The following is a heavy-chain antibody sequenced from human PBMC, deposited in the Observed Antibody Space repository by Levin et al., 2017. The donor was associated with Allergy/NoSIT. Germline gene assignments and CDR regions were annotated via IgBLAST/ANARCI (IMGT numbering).Heavy chain of an antibody. CDR3: ARSSGSGFLNYYYYYMDV. CDR2: IYYSGST. D-gene: IGHD3-10*01. CDR1: GGSISSGGYY. Sequence: SETLSLTCTVSGGSISSGGYYWSWIRQHPGKGLEWIGYIYYSGSTYYNPSLKSRVTISVDTSKNQLSLQLRSVTAADTAVYYCARSSGSGFLNYYYYYMDVWGKGTTVTVSS. J-gene: IGHJ6*03. V-gene: IGHV4-31*03.